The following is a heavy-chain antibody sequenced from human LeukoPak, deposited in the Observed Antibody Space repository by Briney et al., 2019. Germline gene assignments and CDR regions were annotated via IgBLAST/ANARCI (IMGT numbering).Heavy chain of an antibody. J-gene: IGHJ4*02. CDR2: IYSGGYT. D-gene: IGHD3-10*01. CDR3: AKAASNMVRGVRVSDY. CDR1: EFTVSSNY. Sequence: GGSLRLSCAASEFTVSSNYMSWVRQAPGKGLEWVSIIYSGGYTDYADSVKGRFTISRDNSKNTLYLQMNSLRAEDTAVYYCAKAASNMVRGVRVSDYWGQGTLVTVSS. V-gene: IGHV3-53*01.